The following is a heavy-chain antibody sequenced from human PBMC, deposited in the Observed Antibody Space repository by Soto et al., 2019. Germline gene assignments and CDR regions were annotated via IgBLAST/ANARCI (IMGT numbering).Heavy chain of an antibody. Sequence: GASVKVSCKASEDTFRNYAISWVRQAPGQGFEWMGGIIPIFGTANYAQKFQGRVTITTDTSTNTAYMELSSLRSDDTAVYYCARGQWAYAEVDYYGMDVWGQGTTVTVSS. CDR2: IIPIFGTA. J-gene: IGHJ6*02. CDR1: EDTFRNYA. CDR3: ARGQWAYAEVDYYGMDV. V-gene: IGHV1-69*05. D-gene: IGHD4-17*01.